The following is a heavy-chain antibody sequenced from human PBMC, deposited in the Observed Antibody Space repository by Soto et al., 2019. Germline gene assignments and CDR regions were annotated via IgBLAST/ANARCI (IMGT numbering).Heavy chain of an antibody. Sequence: PSETLSLTCTVSGGSISNFYWSWIRQPPGKGLEWIGYISYSGNTNYNPSLKSRVSISVDTSKNQLSLNLTSVTAADTAVYYCARAPMVLSRSYFDYWGQGTPGTVPS. CDR2: ISYSGNT. CDR3: ARAPMVLSRSYFDY. CDR1: GGSISNFY. J-gene: IGHJ4*02. D-gene: IGHD2-8*01. V-gene: IGHV4-59*01.